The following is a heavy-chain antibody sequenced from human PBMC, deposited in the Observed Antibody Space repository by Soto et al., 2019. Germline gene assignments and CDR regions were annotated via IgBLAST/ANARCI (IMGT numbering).Heavy chain of an antibody. CDR2: ISYDGSNK. V-gene: IGHV3-30-3*01. CDR1: GFTFSSYA. J-gene: IGHJ6*02. D-gene: IGHD5-12*01. CDR3: ARVIVATKGGMDV. Sequence: GGSLRLSCAASGFTFSSYAMHWVRQAPGKGLEWVAVISYDGSNKYYADSVKGRFTISRDNSKNTLYLQMNSLRAEDTAVYYCARVIVATKGGMDVWGQGTTVTVSS.